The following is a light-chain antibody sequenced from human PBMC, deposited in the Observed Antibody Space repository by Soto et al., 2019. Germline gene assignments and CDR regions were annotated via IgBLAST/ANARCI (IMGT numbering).Light chain of an antibody. J-gene: IGKJ4*01. Sequence: DIILPQSPAIVSVSPGERATLSCRASRSVSTNLAWYQHKHGQAPRLLIYGASTRVTDIPPRFSGSGSGTEFTLTINYLKSEDFGGYYCQPYDKTVPPVTFGGGTKVEI. V-gene: IGKV3-15*01. CDR3: QPYDKTVPPVT. CDR2: GAS. CDR1: RSVSTN.